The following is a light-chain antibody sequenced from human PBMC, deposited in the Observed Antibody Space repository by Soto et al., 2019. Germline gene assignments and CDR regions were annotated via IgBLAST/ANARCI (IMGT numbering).Light chain of an antibody. CDR1: SSDVGGYNY. CDR2: DVS. V-gene: IGLV2-11*01. Sequence: QSVLAQPRSVPGSPGQSVTISCAGTSSDVGGYNYVSWYQQHPGKAPKLMIYDVSKRPSGVPDRFSGSKSGNTASLTISGLQADDEADYYCCSYAGRYTYVFGTGTKVTVL. J-gene: IGLJ1*01. CDR3: CSYAGRYTYV.